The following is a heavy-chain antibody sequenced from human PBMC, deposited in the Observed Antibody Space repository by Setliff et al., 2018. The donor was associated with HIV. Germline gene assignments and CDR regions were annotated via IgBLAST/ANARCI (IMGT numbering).Heavy chain of an antibody. CDR3: ARGPFVLRFLERLVYFDY. D-gene: IGHD3-3*01. J-gene: IGHJ4*02. V-gene: IGHV4-31*02. CDR1: GGSISSSGYY. CDR2: VYYSGST. Sequence: SETPSLTCSVSGGSISSSGYYWSWIRQHPGKGLDWIGRVYYSGSTDYNPSLQSRATLSIDTSKNQFSLKLTSVIAADTAIYYCARGPFVLRFLERLVYFDYWGQGKLVTVSS.